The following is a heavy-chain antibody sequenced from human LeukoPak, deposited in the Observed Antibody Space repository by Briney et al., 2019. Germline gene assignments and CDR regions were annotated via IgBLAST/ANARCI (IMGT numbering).Heavy chain of an antibody. CDR2: INHSGST. V-gene: IGHV4-34*01. CDR1: GGSFSGYD. CDR3: ARHLAL. Sequence: TSGSLALTCAVYGGSFSGYDWSWIRQPPGKGLEWIGEINHSGSTNYNPSLKSRVTISVDTSKNQFALKLSSETAADTAVYYCARHLALWGQGTTVTVSS. D-gene: IGHD3-3*02. J-gene: IGHJ6*02.